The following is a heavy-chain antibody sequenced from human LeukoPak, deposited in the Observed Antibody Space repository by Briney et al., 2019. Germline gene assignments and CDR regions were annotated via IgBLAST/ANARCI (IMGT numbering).Heavy chain of an antibody. CDR1: GGSISSYY. J-gene: IGHJ5*02. Sequence: SESLSLIWTASGGSISSYYWSWIRQPPGNGLEWIGYIYYIGSTNYNPSLKSRVTMSVKTPKNQFSLKLSSLTAADTAVNYCARERRGAYSSSWYWFDPWGQGTLVTVSS. CDR3: ARERRGAYSSSWYWFDP. V-gene: IGHV4-59*01. D-gene: IGHD6-13*01. CDR2: IYYIGST.